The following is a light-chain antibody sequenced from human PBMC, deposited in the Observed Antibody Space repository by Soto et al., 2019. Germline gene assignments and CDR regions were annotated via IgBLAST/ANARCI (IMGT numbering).Light chain of an antibody. CDR2: DAS. CDR3: QQYNSYL. V-gene: IGKV1-5*01. CDR1: QSISSW. Sequence: IQMTQSPSTLSAYVGDRVTITCRASQSISSWLAWYQQKPGKTPKLLIYDASSLESGVPSRFSGSGSGTEFTLTISSLQPDDFATYYCQQYNSYLFGPGTKVDIK. J-gene: IGKJ3*01.